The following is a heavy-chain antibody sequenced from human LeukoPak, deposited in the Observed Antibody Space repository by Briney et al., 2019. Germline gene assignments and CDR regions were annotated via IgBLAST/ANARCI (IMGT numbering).Heavy chain of an antibody. CDR2: IRGDGSVK. V-gene: IGHV3-7*01. J-gene: IGHJ3*02. CDR3: SRDANYYDSSRHYFDAFDI. Sequence: GGSLRLSCVASGFTFSKYWMTWVRQAPGKGLEWVANIRGDGSVKYLLDSVKGRFTISRDNVKNSLSLEMNNLRAEDAAVYYCSRDANYYDSSRHYFDAFDIWGQGRMVTVSS. CDR1: GFTFSKYW. D-gene: IGHD3-22*01.